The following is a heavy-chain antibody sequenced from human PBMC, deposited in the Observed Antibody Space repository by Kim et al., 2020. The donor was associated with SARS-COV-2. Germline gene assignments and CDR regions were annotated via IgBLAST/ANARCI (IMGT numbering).Heavy chain of an antibody. Sequence: SETLSLTCAVSGGSISSSNWWSWVRQPPGKGLEWIGEIYHSGSTNYNPSLKSRVTISVDKSKNQFSLKLSSVTAADTAVYYCARTRPRYSSSWYDPSQVCDPPFDWGQVTLVTVSS. J-gene: IGHJ4*02. D-gene: IGHD6-13*01. CDR2: IYHSGST. CDR3: ARTRPRYSSSWYDPSQVCDPPFD. CDR1: GGSISSSNW. V-gene: IGHV4-4*02.